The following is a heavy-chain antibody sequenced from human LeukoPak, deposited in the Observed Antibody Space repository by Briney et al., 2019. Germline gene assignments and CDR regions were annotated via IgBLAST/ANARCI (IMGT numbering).Heavy chain of an antibody. V-gene: IGHV3-33*08. CDR2: IWYDGSNK. D-gene: IGHD3-10*01. CDR1: GFTFNSYT. J-gene: IGHJ4*02. Sequence: GGSLRLSCAASGFTFNSYTMSWVRQAPGKGLEWVAVIWYDGSNKYYADSVKGRFTISRDNSKNTLYLQMNSLRAEDTAVYYCARDRGYKFDYWGQGTLVTVSS. CDR3: ARDRGYKFDY.